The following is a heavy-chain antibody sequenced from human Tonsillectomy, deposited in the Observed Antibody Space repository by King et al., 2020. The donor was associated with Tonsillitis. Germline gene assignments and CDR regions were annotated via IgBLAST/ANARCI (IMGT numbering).Heavy chain of an antibody. CDR1: GFTFSTYS. Sequence: VQLVESGGGLVKPGGSLRLSCAASGFTFSTYSMNWVRQAPGKGREWVSTISSSSSYIYYADSVKGRFTISRDNAKNSLYLQMKSLRAEDTAVYYCARDGTQGYFDYWGQGTLVTVSS. D-gene: IGHD1-26*01. CDR3: ARDGTQGYFDY. J-gene: IGHJ4*02. V-gene: IGHV3-21*01. CDR2: ISSSSSYI.